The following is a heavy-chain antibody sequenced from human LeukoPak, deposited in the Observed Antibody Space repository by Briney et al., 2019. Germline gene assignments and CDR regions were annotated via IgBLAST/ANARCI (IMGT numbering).Heavy chain of an antibody. Sequence: GESLKISCKGSGYSFTSYWIGWVRQMPGKGLEWMGIIYAGDSDTRYSPSFQGQVTITADKSITTAYLQWSSLKPSDTAIYYCARQSTKSFDFWGQGTLVTVSS. CDR2: IYAGDSDT. V-gene: IGHV5-51*01. J-gene: IGHJ4*02. CDR3: ARQSTKSFDF. CDR1: GYSFTSYW.